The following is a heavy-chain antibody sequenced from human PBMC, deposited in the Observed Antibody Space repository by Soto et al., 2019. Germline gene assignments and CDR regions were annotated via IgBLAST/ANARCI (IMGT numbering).Heavy chain of an antibody. CDR3: ARSNKYCSSTSCPANWFDP. V-gene: IGHV1-3*01. D-gene: IGHD2-2*01. CDR1: GYTFTSYA. Sequence: ASVKVSCKASGYTFTSYAMHWVRQAPGQRLEWMGWINAGNGNTKYSQKFQGRVTITRDTSASTAYMELSSLRSEDTAVYYCARSNKYCSSTSCPANWFDPWGEGTLVTAPQ. J-gene: IGHJ5*02. CDR2: INAGNGNT.